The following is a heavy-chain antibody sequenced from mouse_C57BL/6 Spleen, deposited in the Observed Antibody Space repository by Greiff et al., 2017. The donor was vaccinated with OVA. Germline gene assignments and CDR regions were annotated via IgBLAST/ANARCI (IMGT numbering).Heavy chain of an antibody. V-gene: IGHV5-4*03. D-gene: IGHD2-5*01. J-gene: IGHJ3*01. CDR1: GFTFSSYA. Sequence: DVKLVESGGGLVKPGGSLKLSCAASGFTFSSYAMSWVRQTPEKRLEWVATISDGGSYTYYPDNVKGRFTISRDNAKNNLYLQMSHLKSEDRAMYYCASDSNPFAYWGQGTLVTVSA. CDR2: ISDGGSYT. CDR3: ASDSNPFAY.